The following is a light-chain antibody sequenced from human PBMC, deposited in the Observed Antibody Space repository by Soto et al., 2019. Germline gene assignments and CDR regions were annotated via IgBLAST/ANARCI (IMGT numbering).Light chain of an antibody. CDR3: QQYSSYLIT. J-gene: IGKJ4*01. Sequence: VDYSVTVTCRASQTISSWLAWYQQKPGKAPKLLIYKASTLKSGVPSRFSGSGSGTEFTLTLSSLKPDDFATYHCQQYSSYLITFGGGTKVDI. CDR1: QTISSW. V-gene: IGKV1-5*03. CDR2: KAS.